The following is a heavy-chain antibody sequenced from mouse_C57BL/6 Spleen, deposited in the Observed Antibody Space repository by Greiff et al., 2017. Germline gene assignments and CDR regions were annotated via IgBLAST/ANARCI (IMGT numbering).Heavy chain of an antibody. V-gene: IGHV1-53*01. J-gene: IGHJ4*01. CDR3: ARERTYYGNLYYAMDY. D-gene: IGHD2-10*01. CDR1: GYTFTSYW. Sequence: VQLQQSGTELVKPGASVKLSCKASGYTFTSYWMHWVKQRPGQGLEWIGNINPSNGGTNSNEKFKSKATLTVDKSSSTAYMQLSSLTSEDSAVYYCARERTYYGNLYYAMDYWGQGTSVTVSS. CDR2: INPSNGGT.